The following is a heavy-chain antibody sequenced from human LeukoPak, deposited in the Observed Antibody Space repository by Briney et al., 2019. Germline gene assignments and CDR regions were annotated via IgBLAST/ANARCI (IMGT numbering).Heavy chain of an antibody. V-gene: IGHV3-21*01. CDR3: ARQGVPAAISAFDI. Sequence: GGSLRLSCAASGFTFSSYSMNWVRQAPGKGLEWVSSISSSSSYIYYAGSVKGRFTISRDNAKNSLYLQMNSLRAEDTAVYYCARQGVPAAISAFDIWGQGTMVTVSS. D-gene: IGHD2-2*01. CDR1: GFTFSSYS. CDR2: ISSSSSYI. J-gene: IGHJ3*02.